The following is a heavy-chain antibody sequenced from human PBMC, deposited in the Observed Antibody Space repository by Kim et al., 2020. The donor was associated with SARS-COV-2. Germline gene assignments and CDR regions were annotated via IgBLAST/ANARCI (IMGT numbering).Heavy chain of an antibody. CDR3: ARDPDYSNDYYYYYMDV. V-gene: IGHV1-46*01. D-gene: IGHD4-4*01. Sequence: FQGRVTMTRDTSTSTVYMELSSLRSEDTAVYYCARDPDYSNDYYYYYMDVWGKGTTVTVSS. J-gene: IGHJ6*03.